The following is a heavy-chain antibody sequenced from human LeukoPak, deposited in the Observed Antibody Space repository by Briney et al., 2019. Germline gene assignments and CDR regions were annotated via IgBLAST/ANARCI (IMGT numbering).Heavy chain of an antibody. J-gene: IGHJ4*02. CDR2: TSGTGGST. V-gene: IGHV3-23*01. CDR3: AKERPNIAARPVDC. D-gene: IGHD6-6*01. CDR1: GFTFSNSA. Sequence: GGSLRLSCAASGFTFSNSAMTWVRQAPGKGLEWVSLTSGTGGSTYYADSVKGRFSISRDNSKNTLYLQMNSLRAEDTAVYYCAKERPNIAARPVDCWGQGTLVTVSS.